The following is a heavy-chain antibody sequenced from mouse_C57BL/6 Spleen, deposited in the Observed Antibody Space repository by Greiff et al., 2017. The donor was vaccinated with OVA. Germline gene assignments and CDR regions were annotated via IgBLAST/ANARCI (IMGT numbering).Heavy chain of an antibody. CDR3: ARQGYSPYFDV. CDR2: ISSGGSYT. J-gene: IGHJ1*03. D-gene: IGHD2-14*01. Sequence: EVQLQESGGDLVKPGGSLTLSCAASGFTFSSYGMSWVRQTPDKRLEWVATISSGGSYTYSTDSVKGRFTISRDNAKNTLYWQMSRLKSEDTAMNYCARQGYSPYFDVWGTGTTVTVSS. CDR1: GFTFSSYG. V-gene: IGHV5-6*01.